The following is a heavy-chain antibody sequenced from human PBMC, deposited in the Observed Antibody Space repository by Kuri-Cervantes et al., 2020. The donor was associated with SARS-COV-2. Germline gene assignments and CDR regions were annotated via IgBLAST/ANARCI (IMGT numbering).Heavy chain of an antibody. Sequence: SLKISCAASGFTFSSYAMHWVRQAPGKGLEWVSGISWNSGSIGYADSVKGRFTISRDNAKNSLYLQMNSLRAEDMALYYCAKDSVSYYYGSGSFILDYWGQGTLVTVSS. CDR3: AKDSVSYYYGSGSFILDY. CDR1: GFTFSSYA. J-gene: IGHJ4*02. V-gene: IGHV3-9*03. CDR2: ISWNSGSI. D-gene: IGHD3-10*01.